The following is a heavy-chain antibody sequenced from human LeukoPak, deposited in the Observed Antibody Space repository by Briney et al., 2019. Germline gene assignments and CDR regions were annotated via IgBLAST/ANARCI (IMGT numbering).Heavy chain of an antibody. V-gene: IGHV1-46*01. D-gene: IGHD5-24*01. J-gene: IGHJ4*02. CDR2: INPSGGST. CDR3: ARGEDGYIPEGDYFDY. Sequence: ASVKVPCKASGYTFTSYYMHWVRQAPGQGLEWMGIINPSGGSTSYAQKFQGRVTMTRDTSTSTVYMELSSLRSEDTAVYYCARGEDGYIPEGDYFDYWGQGTLVTVSS. CDR1: GYTFTSYY.